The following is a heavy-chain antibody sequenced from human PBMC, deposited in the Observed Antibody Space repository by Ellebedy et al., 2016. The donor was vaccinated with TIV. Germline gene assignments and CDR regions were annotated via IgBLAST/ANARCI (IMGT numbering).Heavy chain of an antibody. V-gene: IGHV3-23*01. CDR2: ISGSGGST. J-gene: IGHJ4*02. D-gene: IGHD3-10*01. Sequence: GESLKISCAASGFTFSSYAMSWVRQAPGKGLEWVSAISGSGGSTYYADSVKGRFTISRDKAKNTLYLQMNSLRAEDTAVYYCAKDYYGSGSYYGRYYFDYWGQGTLVTVSS. CDR1: GFTFSSYA. CDR3: AKDYYGSGSYYGRYYFDY.